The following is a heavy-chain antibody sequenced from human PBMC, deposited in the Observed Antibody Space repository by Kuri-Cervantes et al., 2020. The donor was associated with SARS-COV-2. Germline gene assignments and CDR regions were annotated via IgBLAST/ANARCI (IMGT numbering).Heavy chain of an antibody. CDR3: ARAFMVRGVNGPGY. V-gene: IGHV3-30-3*01. Sequence: GGSLRLSCAASGFTFSSYVMHWVRQAPGKGLEWVAVISYDGSNKYYADSVKGRFTISRDNSKNTLYLQMNSLRAEDTAVYYCARAFMVRGVNGPGYWGQGTLVTVSS. CDR2: ISYDGSNK. D-gene: IGHD3-10*01. J-gene: IGHJ4*02. CDR1: GFTFSSYV.